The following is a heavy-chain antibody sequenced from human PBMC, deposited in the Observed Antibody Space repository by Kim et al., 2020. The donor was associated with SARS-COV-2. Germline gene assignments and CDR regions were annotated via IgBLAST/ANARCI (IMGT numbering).Heavy chain of an antibody. V-gene: IGHV4-59*13. D-gene: IGHD6-19*01. CDR1: GGSISSYY. CDR2: IYYSGST. Sequence: SETLSLTCTVSGGSISSYYWSWIRQPPGKGLEWIGYIYYSGSTNYNPSLKSRVTISVDTSKNQFSLKLSSVTAADTAVYYCARNQGAPNAGYSSGWSLYSYYYGMDVWGQGTTVTVSS. J-gene: IGHJ6*02. CDR3: ARNQGAPNAGYSSGWSLYSYYYGMDV.